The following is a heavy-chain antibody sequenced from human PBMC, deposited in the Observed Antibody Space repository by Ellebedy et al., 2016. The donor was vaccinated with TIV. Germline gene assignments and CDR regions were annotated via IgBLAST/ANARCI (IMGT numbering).Heavy chain of an antibody. CDR2: IYYSGST. D-gene: IGHD4-17*01. V-gene: IGHV4-39*01. CDR1: GDSISSSSYL. J-gene: IGHJ4*02. Sequence: SETLSLTXSVSGDSISSSSYLWGWIRQHPGKGLDWIGIIYYSGSTYYNPSLNSRVTISIDTSKNQFSLNLSSVTAADTAVYYCARPLRSTVTTSIYFDDWGQGTLVTVSS. CDR3: ARPLRSTVTTSIYFDD.